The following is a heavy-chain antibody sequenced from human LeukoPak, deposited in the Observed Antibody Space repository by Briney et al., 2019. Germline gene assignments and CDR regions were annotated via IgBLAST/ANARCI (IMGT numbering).Heavy chain of an antibody. J-gene: IGHJ4*02. Sequence: SQTLSLTCTVSGGSISSGSYYWGWIRQPPGKGLEWIGSIYYSGSTYYNPSLKSRVTISVDTSKNQFSLKLSSVTAADTAVYYCARSNRVVVAATHFDYWGQGTLVTVSS. CDR1: GGSISSGSYY. D-gene: IGHD2-15*01. V-gene: IGHV4-39*01. CDR2: IYYSGST. CDR3: ARSNRVVVAATHFDY.